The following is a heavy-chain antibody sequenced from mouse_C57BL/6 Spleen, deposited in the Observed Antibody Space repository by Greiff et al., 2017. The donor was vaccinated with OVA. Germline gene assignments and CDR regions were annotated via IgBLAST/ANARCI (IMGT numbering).Heavy chain of an antibody. CDR2: IYPGDGDT. J-gene: IGHJ3*01. CDR1: GYAFSSSW. Sequence: VQLQQSGPELVKPGASVKLSCKASGYAFSSSWMNWVKQRPGKGLEWIGRIYPGDGDTNYNGKCKGKATLTADKSSSTAYMQLSSLTSEDSAVYCCARSYYDYDVGLAYWGQGTLVTVSA. V-gene: IGHV1-82*01. D-gene: IGHD2-4*01. CDR3: ARSYYDYDVGLAY.